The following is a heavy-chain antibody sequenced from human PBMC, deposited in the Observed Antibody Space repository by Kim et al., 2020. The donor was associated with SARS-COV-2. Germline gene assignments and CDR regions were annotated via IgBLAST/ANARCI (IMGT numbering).Heavy chain of an antibody. V-gene: IGHV2-70*01. CDR3: ARMRAGIAAADY. Sequence: YYSTSLKTRLTISKDTSKNQVVLTMTNMDPVDTATYYCARMRAGIAAADYWGQGTLVTVSS. J-gene: IGHJ4*02. D-gene: IGHD6-13*01.